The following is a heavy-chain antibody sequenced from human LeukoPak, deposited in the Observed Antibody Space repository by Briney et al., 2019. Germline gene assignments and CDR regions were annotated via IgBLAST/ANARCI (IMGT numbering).Heavy chain of an antibody. CDR2: IKQDGSDK. D-gene: IGHD4-17*01. V-gene: IGHV3-7*01. Sequence: PGGSLILSCAASGLTFRRYWMSWVRQAPGKGLEWVANIKQDGSDKYYVNSVKGRFNNSRDNAKNSLYLQMNSLRAEDTAVYYCARDAPLYGDYWGVDYWGQGTLVTVSS. CDR3: ARDAPLYGDYWGVDY. CDR1: GLTFRRYW. J-gene: IGHJ4*02.